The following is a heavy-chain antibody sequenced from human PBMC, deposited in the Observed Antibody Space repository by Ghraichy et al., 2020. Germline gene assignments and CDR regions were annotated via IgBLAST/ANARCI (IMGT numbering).Heavy chain of an antibody. D-gene: IGHD2-21*02. CDR1: GFTFSSYA. CDR3: ARGEIGCTSHCYCDY. CDR2: ISSDGSNK. V-gene: IGHV3-30-3*01. Sequence: GGSLRLSCAASGFTFSSYAMHWVRQAPGKGLEWVAIISSDGSNKYYADSVKGRFTISRDNSKNTLYLQMNSLRAEDTAVYSCARGEIGCTSHCYCDYWGQGTLVTVSS. J-gene: IGHJ4*02.